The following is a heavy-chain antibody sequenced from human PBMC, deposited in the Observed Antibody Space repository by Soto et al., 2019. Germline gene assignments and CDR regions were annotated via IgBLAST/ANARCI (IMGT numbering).Heavy chain of an antibody. J-gene: IGHJ6*02. CDR1: GGTFSSDA. CDR3: ASVVPAAMGRDYYYYYGMDV. D-gene: IGHD2-2*01. CDR2: IIPIFGTA. V-gene: IGHV1-69*13. Sequence: SVKVSFKASGGTFSSDAISWVRQAPGQGLEWMGGIIPIFGTANYAQKFQGRVTITADESTSTAYMELGSLRSEDTAVYYCASVVPAAMGRDYYYYYGMDVWGQ.